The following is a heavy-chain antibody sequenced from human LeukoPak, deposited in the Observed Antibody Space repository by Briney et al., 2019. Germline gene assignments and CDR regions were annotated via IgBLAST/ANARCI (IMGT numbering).Heavy chain of an antibody. Sequence: ASVKVSCKASGYTFTSYDINWVQQATGQGLEWMGWMNPNSGNTGYAQKFQGRVTMTRNTSISTAYMELSSLRSEDTAVYYCARATMYYVFWGGYYAPNDVFDIWGKGKMVTVSS. V-gene: IGHV1-8*01. CDR2: MNPNSGNT. CDR3: ARATMYYVFWGGYYAPNDVFDI. CDR1: GYTFTSYD. D-gene: IGHD3-3*01. J-gene: IGHJ3*02.